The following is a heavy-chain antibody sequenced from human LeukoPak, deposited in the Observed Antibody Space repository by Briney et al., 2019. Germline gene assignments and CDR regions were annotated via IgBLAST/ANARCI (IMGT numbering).Heavy chain of an antibody. Sequence: SETLSLTCTVSGGSIRSSYYYWGWIRQPPGKGLEWIGSIYDSGSTYYNPSLKSRVTISVDTSKNQFSLKLSSVTAADTAVYYCARKSLIAAAVFDYWGQGTLVTVSS. CDR2: IYDSGST. D-gene: IGHD6-13*01. CDR3: ARKSLIAAAVFDY. V-gene: IGHV4-39*07. J-gene: IGHJ4*02. CDR1: GGSIRSSYYY.